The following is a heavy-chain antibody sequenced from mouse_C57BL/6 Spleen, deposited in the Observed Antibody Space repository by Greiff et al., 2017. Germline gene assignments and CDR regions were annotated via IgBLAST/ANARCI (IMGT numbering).Heavy chain of an antibody. D-gene: IGHD2-4*01. CDR1: EYDFPSHD. CDR2: INSDGGST. V-gene: IGHV5-2*01. CDR3: ARHDYDGYFGY. Sequence: EVHLLESGAGLVQPGASLKLSCKSTEYDFPSHDMSWVRQTPEKRLELVAAINSDGGSTYYPDTMERRVIITKDNTNKTLYLQMSSLRYEDTALYYCARHDYDGYFGYWGQGTTVTVST. J-gene: IGHJ2*01.